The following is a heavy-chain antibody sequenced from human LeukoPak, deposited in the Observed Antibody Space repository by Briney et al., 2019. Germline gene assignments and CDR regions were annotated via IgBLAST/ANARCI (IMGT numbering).Heavy chain of an antibody. CDR3: ARDKVPGGAYNYYFDY. CDR1: GYTFTSYG. V-gene: IGHV1-69*13. D-gene: IGHD5-24*01. Sequence: ASVKVSCKASGYTFTSYGISWVRQAPGQGLEWVGGIIPIFGTAKYTQKFQGRLTITADESTSTAYMELSSLRSEDTAVYYCARDKVPGGAYNYYFDYWGQGTLVTVSS. J-gene: IGHJ4*02. CDR2: IIPIFGTA.